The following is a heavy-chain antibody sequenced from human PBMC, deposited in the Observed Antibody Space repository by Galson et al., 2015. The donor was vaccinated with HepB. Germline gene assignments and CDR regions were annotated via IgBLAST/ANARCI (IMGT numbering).Heavy chain of an antibody. CDR3: ARDTRSRPTDY. J-gene: IGHJ4*02. Sequence: SLRLSCAASGFTFSSYWMSWVRQAPGKGLEWVANIKQDGSEKYYVDSVKGRFTISRDNAKNSPYLQMNSLRAEDTAVYYCARDTRSRPTDYWGQGTLVTVSS. CDR2: IKQDGSEK. CDR1: GFTFSSYW. V-gene: IGHV3-7*01. D-gene: IGHD3-3*01.